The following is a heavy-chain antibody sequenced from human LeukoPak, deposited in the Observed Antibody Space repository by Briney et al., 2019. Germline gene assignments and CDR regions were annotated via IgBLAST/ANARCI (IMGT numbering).Heavy chain of an antibody. V-gene: IGHV4-4*07. CDR3: ARVVRSGIYLGWFDP. Sequence: SETLSLTCTVSGGSISNYYWSWIRQPAGKGLEWIGRIYSSGNTNYNPSLQSRVTLSVDTSKNQFSLRLSSVTAADTAVYYCARVVRSGIYLGWFDPWGQGTLVTVSS. CDR1: GGSISNYY. J-gene: IGHJ5*02. D-gene: IGHD1-26*01. CDR2: IYSSGNT.